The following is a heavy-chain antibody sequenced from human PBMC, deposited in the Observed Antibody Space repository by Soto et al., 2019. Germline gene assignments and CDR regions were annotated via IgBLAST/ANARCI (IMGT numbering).Heavy chain of an antibody. CDR3: ASGGGDFWSGYGGFVGTSNYYYYYMDV. Sequence: ASVKVSCKASGGTFSSYTISWVRQAPGQGLEWMGRIIPILGIANYAQKFQGRVTITADKSTSTAYMELSSLRSEDTAVYYCASGGGDFWSGYGGFVGTSNYYYYYMDVWGKGTTVTVSS. CDR1: GGTFSSYT. CDR2: IIPILGIA. D-gene: IGHD3-3*01. J-gene: IGHJ6*03. V-gene: IGHV1-69*02.